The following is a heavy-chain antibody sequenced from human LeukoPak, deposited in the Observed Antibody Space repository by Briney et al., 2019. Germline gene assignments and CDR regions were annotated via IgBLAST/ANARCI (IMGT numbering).Heavy chain of an antibody. J-gene: IGHJ6*03. Sequence: SETLSLTCTVSGYSISSGYYWGWIRQPPGKGLEWTGSIDHSGSTYYNPSLKSRITISIDTSKNQFSLKLSSVTAADTAVYYCARAFIAVAGTPRYYYYYMDVWGKGTTVTISS. CDR1: GYSISSGYY. CDR3: ARAFIAVAGTPRYYYYYMDV. CDR2: IDHSGST. D-gene: IGHD6-19*01. V-gene: IGHV4-38-2*02.